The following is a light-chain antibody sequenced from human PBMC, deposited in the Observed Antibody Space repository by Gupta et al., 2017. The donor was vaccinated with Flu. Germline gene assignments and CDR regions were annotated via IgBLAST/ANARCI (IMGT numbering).Light chain of an antibody. Sequence: DIQMTQSPSSLSASVGDRVTITCRASQSISSYLNWYQQKPGKAPKLLIYAASSLQSGVPSRFSGSGSGTDFTLTISMLQPEDFATYYCQQSDSTPSAFGGGTKVEIK. CDR1: QSISSY. V-gene: IGKV1-39*01. J-gene: IGKJ4*01. CDR3: QQSDSTPSA. CDR2: AAS.